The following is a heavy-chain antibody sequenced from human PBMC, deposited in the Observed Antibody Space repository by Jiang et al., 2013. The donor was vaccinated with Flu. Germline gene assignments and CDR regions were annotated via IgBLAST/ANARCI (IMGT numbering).Heavy chain of an antibody. J-gene: IGHJ5*02. Sequence: QKFQGRVSITRDTSASTAYMELSSLKSEDTAVYYCARQYCSSINCPPSRWFDPWGQGTLVTVSS. V-gene: IGHV1-3*01. CDR3: ARQYCSSINCPPSRWFDP. D-gene: IGHD2-2*01.